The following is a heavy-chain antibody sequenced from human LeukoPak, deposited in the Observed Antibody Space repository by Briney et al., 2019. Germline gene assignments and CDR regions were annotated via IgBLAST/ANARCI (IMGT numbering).Heavy chain of an antibody. D-gene: IGHD3-16*01. V-gene: IGHV3-30*04. CDR2: ISYDGSNK. Sequence: PGGSLRLSCAASGFTFSSYAMHWVRQAPGKGLEWVAVISYDGSNKYHADSVKGRFTIPRDNSKNTLYLQMNSLRAEDTAVYYCARDDVRLRLGQISYWGQGTLVTVSS. J-gene: IGHJ4*02. CDR3: ARDDVRLRLGQISY. CDR1: GFTFSSYA.